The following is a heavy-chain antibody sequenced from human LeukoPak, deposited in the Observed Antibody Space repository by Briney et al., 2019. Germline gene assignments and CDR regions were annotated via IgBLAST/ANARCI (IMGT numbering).Heavy chain of an antibody. CDR2: IIPIFGTA. CDR1: GYTFTGYY. CDR3: ARVNDYVWGSYFLDY. D-gene: IGHD3-16*01. Sequence: SVKVSCKASGYTFTGYYMHWVRQAPGQGLEWMGGIIPIFGTANYAQKFQGRVTITTDESTSTAYMELSSLRSEDTAVYYCARVNDYVWGSYFLDYWGQGTLVTVSS. V-gene: IGHV1-69*05. J-gene: IGHJ4*02.